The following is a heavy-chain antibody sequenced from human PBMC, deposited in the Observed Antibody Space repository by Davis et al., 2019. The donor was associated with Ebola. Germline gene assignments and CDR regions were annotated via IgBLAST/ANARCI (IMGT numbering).Heavy chain of an antibody. CDR2: MNPNSGNT. V-gene: IGHV1-8*01. CDR3: ARRLTNGRGWVDY. J-gene: IGHJ4*02. D-gene: IGHD2-15*01. Sequence: AASVKVSCKASGYTFTSYDINWVRQVTGQGLEWMGWMNPNSGNTDYAQKFQGRVTMTGNTSISTAYMEMSSLRSEDTAVYYCARRLTNGRGWVDYWGQGTLVTVSS. CDR1: GYTFTSYD.